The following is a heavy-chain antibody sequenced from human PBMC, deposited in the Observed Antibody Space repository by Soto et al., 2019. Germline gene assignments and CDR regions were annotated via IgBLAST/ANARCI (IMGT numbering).Heavy chain of an antibody. V-gene: IGHV3-23*01. CDR3: AAFPRYTAYFEY. Sequence: EVQLLESGGDLVQPGGSLRLSCAASGFTFSSYAMTWFRQAPGKGLEWVSTINDNGRGTFYADYVKGRFTVSRDNSKNTLYLQMNSLRAEETAIYYCAAFPRYTAYFEYWGQGTLVTVSS. D-gene: IGHD2-2*02. J-gene: IGHJ4*02. CDR2: INDNGRGT. CDR1: GFTFSSYA.